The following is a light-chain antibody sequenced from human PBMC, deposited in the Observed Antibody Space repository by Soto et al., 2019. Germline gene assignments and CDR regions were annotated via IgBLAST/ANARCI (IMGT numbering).Light chain of an antibody. J-gene: IGLJ1*01. CDR2: GNT. CDR1: STNIGAGYA. CDR3: QSYDSSLSGSYV. V-gene: IGLV1-40*01. Sequence: SVLTQAPSVSGAPGQRVTVSGTGSSTNIGAGYAVHWYQQLPGTAPKLLIYGNTIRPSGVPDRFSGSRSGTSASLAITGLQAEDEADYYCQSYDSSLSGSYVFGTGTKVTV.